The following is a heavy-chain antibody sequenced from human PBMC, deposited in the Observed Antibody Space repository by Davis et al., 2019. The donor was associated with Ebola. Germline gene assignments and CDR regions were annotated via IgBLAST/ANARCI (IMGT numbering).Heavy chain of an antibody. Sequence: SETLSLTCTVSGGSISSYYWSWIRQPPGKGLEWIGYIYYSGSTNYNPSLKSRVTISVDKSKNQFSLKLSSVTAADTAVYYCARDRRDYDILTGYYYYGMDVWGQGTTVTVSS. V-gene: IGHV4-59*12. CDR2: IYYSGST. CDR1: GGSISSYY. J-gene: IGHJ6*02. D-gene: IGHD3-9*01. CDR3: ARDRRDYDILTGYYYYGMDV.